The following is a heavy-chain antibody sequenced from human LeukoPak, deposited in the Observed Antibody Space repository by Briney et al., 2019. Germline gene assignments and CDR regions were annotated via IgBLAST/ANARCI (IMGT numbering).Heavy chain of an antibody. CDR2: TYYRSKWYN. V-gene: IGHV6-1*01. CDR1: GDSVFSNSS. CDR3: ARGGQGDGYSADEAFDI. Sequence: SQTLSLTCAISGDSVFSNSSWNWIRQSPSRGLEWLGRTYYRSKWYNDYVVSVKSRININPDTSKNQFSLQLSSVTPEDTAVYYCARGGQGDGYSADEAFDIWGQGTMVTVS. D-gene: IGHD5-18*01. J-gene: IGHJ3*02.